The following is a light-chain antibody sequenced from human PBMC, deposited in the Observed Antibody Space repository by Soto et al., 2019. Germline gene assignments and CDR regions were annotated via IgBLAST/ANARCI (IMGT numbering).Light chain of an antibody. Sequence: EIVLTQSPGTLSLSPGERATLSCSASQSVSSSYLAWYQQKPGQAPRLLIYGASSRATGIPDRFSGSGSGTAFTLTISRLEPEDFAVYYCQQYGSSLFTFGTGTKVDIK. V-gene: IGKV3-20*01. J-gene: IGKJ3*01. CDR2: GAS. CDR1: QSVSSSY. CDR3: QQYGSSLFT.